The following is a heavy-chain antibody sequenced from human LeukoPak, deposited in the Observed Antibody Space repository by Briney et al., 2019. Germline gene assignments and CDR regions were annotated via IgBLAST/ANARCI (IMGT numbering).Heavy chain of an antibody. Sequence: SSEKVSCKASGDTFTSYGISWIRQAPGHGVECMGWMSAYSGNTNYAQKLQGRVTMTTDTSTSTSYMELRSLRSDDTAVYYCARDDEYDFWSGYYQTTIPVRFDYGGQGTLVTVSS. V-gene: IGHV1-18*01. CDR1: GDTFTSYG. CDR3: ARDDEYDFWSGYYQTTIPVRFDY. D-gene: IGHD3-3*01. CDR2: MSAYSGNT. J-gene: IGHJ4*02.